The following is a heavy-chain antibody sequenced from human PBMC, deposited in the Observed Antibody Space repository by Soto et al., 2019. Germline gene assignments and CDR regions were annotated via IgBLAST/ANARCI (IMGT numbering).Heavy chain of an antibody. V-gene: IGHV4-38-2*01. J-gene: IGHJ5*02. CDR3: ARDLLLWFGEFSNWFDP. CDR1: GYSISSGYY. D-gene: IGHD3-10*01. Sequence: SETLSLTCAVSGYSISSGYYWGWLRQPPGKGLEWIGSIYHSGSTYYNPSLKSRVTISVDTSKNQFSLKLSSVTAADTAVYYCARDLLLWFGEFSNWFDPWGQGTLVTVSS. CDR2: IYHSGST.